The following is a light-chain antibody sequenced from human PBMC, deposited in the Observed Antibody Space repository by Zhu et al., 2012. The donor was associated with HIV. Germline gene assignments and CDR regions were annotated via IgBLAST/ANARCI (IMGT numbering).Light chain of an antibody. Sequence: IVLTQSPATLSLSPGERATVSCRASRSVRSFLAWYQQKPGQAPRLLIYDTSKRAAGIPARFSGSGSGTDFTLTISSLEPEDSAVYYCQQRNGNWFTFGGGTKVEIK. CDR3: QQRNGNWFT. CDR1: RSVRSF. CDR2: DTS. V-gene: IGKV3-11*01. J-gene: IGKJ4*01.